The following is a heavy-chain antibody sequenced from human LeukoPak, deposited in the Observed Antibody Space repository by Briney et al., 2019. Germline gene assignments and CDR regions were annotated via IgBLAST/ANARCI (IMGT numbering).Heavy chain of an antibody. CDR2: ISWDGGST. CDR1: GFTFDDYA. CDR3: AKAGAVAGIDYYYYMDV. D-gene: IGHD6-19*01. J-gene: IGHJ6*03. V-gene: IGHV3-43D*03. Sequence: PGGSLRLSCAASGFTFDDYAMHWVRQAPGKGLEWVSLISWDGGSTYYADSVKGRFTISRDNSKNSLYLQMNSLRAEDTALYYCAKAGAVAGIDYYYYMDVWGKGTTVTVSS.